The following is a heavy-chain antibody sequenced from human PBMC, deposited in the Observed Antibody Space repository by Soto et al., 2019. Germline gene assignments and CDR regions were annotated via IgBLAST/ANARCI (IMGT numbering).Heavy chain of an antibody. J-gene: IGHJ6*02. D-gene: IGHD3-3*01. CDR1: GYTFTSYG. V-gene: IGHV1-18*04. Sequence: ASVKVSCKASGYTFTSYGISWVRQAPGQGLEWMGWISAYNGNTNYAQKLQGRVTMTTDTSTRTAYMELRSLRSDDTAVYYCARDPRLRFLEWLSYGMDVWGQGTTVTVSS. CDR2: ISAYNGNT. CDR3: ARDPRLRFLEWLSYGMDV.